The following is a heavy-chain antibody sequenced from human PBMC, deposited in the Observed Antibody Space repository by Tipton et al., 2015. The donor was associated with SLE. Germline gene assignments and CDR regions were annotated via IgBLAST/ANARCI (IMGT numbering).Heavy chain of an antibody. CDR1: GFSISSDYC. V-gene: IGHV4-38-2*02. Sequence: TLSLTCTVSGFSISSDYCWGWIRQTPGKGLEWIATIYDTGTTYYNPTLESRATISVDTSKNQFSLKLSSVTAADTAVYYCARDGGGMTTAYNYYMDVWGKGTTVTVSS. J-gene: IGHJ6*03. CDR2: IYDTGTT. D-gene: IGHD4-11*01. CDR3: ARDGGGMTTAYNYYMDV.